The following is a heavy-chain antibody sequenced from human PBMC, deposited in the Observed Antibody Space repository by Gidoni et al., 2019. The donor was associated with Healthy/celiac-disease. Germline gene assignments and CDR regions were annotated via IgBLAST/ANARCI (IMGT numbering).Heavy chain of an antibody. J-gene: IGHJ4*02. CDR1: GDTIHNGDYY. Sequence: QVQLQEAGAGRVKTSQTQSLTCTDSGDTIHNGDYYWSCTRQPPGKGLEWIGYIYYSGSTYYNPSLKSRVTIAVDTSKNQFSLKLSSVTAAATAVYYCAMGSDYYGSGSVFDYWGQGTLVTVSS. CDR3: AMGSDYYGSGSVFDY. CDR2: IYYSGST. D-gene: IGHD3-10*01. V-gene: IGHV4-30-4*08.